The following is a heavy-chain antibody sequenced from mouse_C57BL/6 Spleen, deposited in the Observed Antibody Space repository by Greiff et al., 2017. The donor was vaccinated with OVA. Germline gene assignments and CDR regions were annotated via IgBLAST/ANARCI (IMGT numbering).Heavy chain of an antibody. CDR2: ISYSGST. D-gene: IGHD1-2*01. V-gene: IGHV3-8*01. CDR1: GYSITSDY. CDR3: ARCPQGTTAEGYFDY. J-gene: IGHJ2*01. Sequence: VQLQQSGPGLAKPSQTLSLTCSVTGYSITSDYWNWIRKFPGNTLEYMGYISYSGSTYYNPSLKSRISITRDTSKNQYYLQLNSVTTEDTATYYCARCPQGTTAEGYFDYWGQGTTLTVSS.